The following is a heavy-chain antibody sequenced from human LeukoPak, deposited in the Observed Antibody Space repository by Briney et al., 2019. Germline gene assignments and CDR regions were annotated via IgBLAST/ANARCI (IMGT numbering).Heavy chain of an antibody. CDR1: GGTFSSYA. J-gene: IGHJ4*02. Sequence: SVKVSCKASGGTFSSYAISWVRQAPGQGLEWMGRIIPILGIANYAQKFQGRVTITADKSTSTAYMELSSLRSEDTAVYYCARVGGYSGYDSHYWGQGTLVTVSS. D-gene: IGHD5-12*01. CDR2: IIPILGIA. V-gene: IGHV1-69*04. CDR3: ARVGGYSGYDSHY.